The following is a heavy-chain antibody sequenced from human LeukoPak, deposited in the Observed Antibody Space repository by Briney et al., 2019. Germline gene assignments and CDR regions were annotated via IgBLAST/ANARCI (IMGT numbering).Heavy chain of an antibody. CDR1: GFTFSSYG. CDR2: IRYDGSNK. D-gene: IGHD3-10*01. Sequence: PGGSLRLSCAASGFTFSSYGMHWVRQAPGKGLEWVAFIRYDGSNKYYADSVKGRFTISRDNSKNTLYLQMNSLRAEDTAVCYCAKDATMVRGVADFIDYWGQGTLVTVSS. V-gene: IGHV3-30*02. J-gene: IGHJ4*02. CDR3: AKDATMVRGVADFIDY.